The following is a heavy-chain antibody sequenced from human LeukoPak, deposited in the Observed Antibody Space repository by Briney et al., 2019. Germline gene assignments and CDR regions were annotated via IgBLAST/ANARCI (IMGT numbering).Heavy chain of an antibody. CDR2: ISSSGSGSTK. CDR3: ARDKEFSSGWYFDN. V-gene: IGHV3-48*03. D-gene: IGHD6-19*01. CDR1: GFTFSSYD. Sequence: PGGSLRLSCAASGFTFSSYDMNWVRQAPGKGLEWVSYISSSGSGSTKFYADSVKGRFTISRDNAENPLYLQMSSLRVEDTAAYYCARDKEFSSGWYFDNWGQGTLVTVSS. J-gene: IGHJ4*02.